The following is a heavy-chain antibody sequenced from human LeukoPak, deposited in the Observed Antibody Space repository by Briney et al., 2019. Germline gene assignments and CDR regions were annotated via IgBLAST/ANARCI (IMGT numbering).Heavy chain of an antibody. CDR3: LRQQLADDAFDI. D-gene: IGHD6-13*01. J-gene: IGHJ3*02. CDR2: MNPNSGNT. Sequence: GASVKVSCKASGYTFTSYDINWVRQATGQGLEWMGWMNPNSGNTGYAQKFQGRVTITRNTSISTAYMELSSLRSEDTAAYYCLRQQLADDAFDIWGQGTMVTVSS. CDR1: GYTFTSYD. V-gene: IGHV1-8*03.